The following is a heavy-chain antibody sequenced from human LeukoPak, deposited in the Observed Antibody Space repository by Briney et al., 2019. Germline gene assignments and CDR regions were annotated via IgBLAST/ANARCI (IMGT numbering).Heavy chain of an antibody. V-gene: IGHV4-39*07. J-gene: IGHJ4*02. Sequence: SETLSLTCTVSGFSISSTSYYWGWIRQPPGKGLEWIGSIYYSGSTYHNPSLKSRVTISVDTSKNQFSLKLSSVTAADTAVYYCARDSSGSYVIDYWGQGTLVTVSS. D-gene: IGHD1-26*01. CDR1: GFSISSTSYY. CDR2: IYYSGST. CDR3: ARDSSGSYVIDY.